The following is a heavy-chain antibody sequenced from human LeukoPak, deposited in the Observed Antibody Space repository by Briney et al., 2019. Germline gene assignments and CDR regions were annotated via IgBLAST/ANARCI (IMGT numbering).Heavy chain of an antibody. CDR2: IYYSGST. J-gene: IGHJ4*02. CDR1: GGSISSYY. V-gene: IGHV4-59*01. D-gene: IGHD3-10*01. CDR3: ARTMVRGVTSSLNYFDY. Sequence: SETLSLTCTVSGGSISSYYWSWIRQPPGKGLEWIGYIYYSGSTNYNPSLKSRVTISVDTSKNQFSLKLSSVTAADTAVYYCARTMVRGVTSSLNYFDYWGQGTLVTVSS.